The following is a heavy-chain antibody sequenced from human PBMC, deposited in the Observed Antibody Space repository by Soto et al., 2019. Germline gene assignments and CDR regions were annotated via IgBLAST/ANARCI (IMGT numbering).Heavy chain of an antibody. CDR2: IYTSGST. D-gene: IGHD2-15*01. CDR1: GGSTSSYY. Sequence: PSETLSLTCTVSGGSTSSYYWSWIRQPAGKGLEWIGRIYTSGSTNYNPSLKSRVTMSVDTSKNQFSLKLSSVTAADTAVYYCARAPPGYCSGGSCSHYYYGMDVWGQGTTVTVSS. CDR3: ARAPPGYCSGGSCSHYYYGMDV. V-gene: IGHV4-4*07. J-gene: IGHJ6*02.